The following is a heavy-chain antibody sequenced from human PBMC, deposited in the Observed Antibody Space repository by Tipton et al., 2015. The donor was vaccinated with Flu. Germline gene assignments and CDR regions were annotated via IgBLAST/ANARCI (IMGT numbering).Heavy chain of an antibody. CDR1: GYSINSGYY. CDR3: ARHTGDSVRGVVDY. CDR2: IYRSGST. V-gene: IGHV4-38-2*01. D-gene: IGHD3-10*02. J-gene: IGHJ4*02. Sequence: GSLRLSCSVSGYSINSGYYWGWVRRPPGKGLEWIGTIYRSGSTYYNPSLKSRLTISVDTSQNQFSLGLSSVTAADTAVYYCARHTGDSVRGVVDYWGQGTLVAVSS.